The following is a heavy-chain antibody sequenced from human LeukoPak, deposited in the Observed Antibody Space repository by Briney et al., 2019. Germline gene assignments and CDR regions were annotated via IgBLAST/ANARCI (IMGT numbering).Heavy chain of an antibody. D-gene: IGHD4-17*01. Sequence: GGSLRLSCAASGFTFSSYSMNWVRQAPGKGLEWVSSISSSSSSYIYYADSVKGRFTISRDNAKNSLYLQMNSLRAEDTAVYYCARSGSDYPYYYGMDVWGQGTTVTVSS. V-gene: IGHV3-21*01. CDR2: ISSSSSSYI. J-gene: IGHJ6*02. CDR1: GFTFSSYS. CDR3: ARSGSDYPYYYGMDV.